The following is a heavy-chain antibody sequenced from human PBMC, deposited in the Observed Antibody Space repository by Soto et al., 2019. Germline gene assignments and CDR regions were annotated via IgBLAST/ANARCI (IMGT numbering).Heavy chain of an antibody. CDR1: GDSISNFY. J-gene: IGHJ6*02. D-gene: IGHD6-13*01. CDR3: ARGRSSSWYVVGYGMNV. Sequence: PSETLSLTCTVSGDSISNFYWSWIRQPPGRGLEWIGYIFYTGSTNYNPSLKSRVTISEDTSKNQFSLKLSSVTAADAAVYYCARGRSSSWYVVGYGMNVWGQGTTVTVSS. CDR2: IFYTGST. V-gene: IGHV4-59*01.